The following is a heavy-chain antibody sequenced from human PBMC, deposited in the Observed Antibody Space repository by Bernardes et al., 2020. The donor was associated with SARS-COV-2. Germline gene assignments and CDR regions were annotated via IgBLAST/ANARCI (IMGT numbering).Heavy chain of an antibody. CDR2: IYYSGST. V-gene: IGHV4-59*01. CDR1: GGSISSYY. Sequence: SETLSLTRTVSGGSISSYYWSWIRQPPGKGLEWIGYIYYSGSTNYNPSLKSRVTISVDTSKNQFSLKLSSVTAADTAVYYCARYGSGSYSPPLDYWGQGTLVTVSS. CDR3: ARYGSGSYSPPLDY. J-gene: IGHJ4*02. D-gene: IGHD3-10*01.